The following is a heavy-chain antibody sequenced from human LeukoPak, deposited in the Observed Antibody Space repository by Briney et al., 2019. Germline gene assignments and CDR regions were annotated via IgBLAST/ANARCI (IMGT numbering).Heavy chain of an antibody. CDR2: IWHDGLNK. CDR1: GSSPNNYA. CDR3: AKAGQRSYAEAFDS. V-gene: IGHV3-33*06. Sequence: GGSLRLSCAASGSSPNNYAMHWVRQAPGKGLEWVAVIWHDGLNKFYADFLKGRFTISRDFSKDTVYLQMSGPTVEDTAVYYCAKAGQRSYAEAFDSWGQGTRVTVSS. J-gene: IGHJ4*02. D-gene: IGHD3-16*01.